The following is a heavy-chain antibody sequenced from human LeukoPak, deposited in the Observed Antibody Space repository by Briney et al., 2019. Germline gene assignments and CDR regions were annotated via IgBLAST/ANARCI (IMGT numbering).Heavy chain of an antibody. CDR1: GGSISSGGYS. V-gene: IGHV4-30-2*01. CDR2: IYHSGST. Sequence: SQTLFLTCAVSGGSISSGGYSWSWIRQPPGKGLEWIGYIYHSGSTNYNPSLKSRVTISVDKSKNQFSLKLSSVTAADTAVYYCATNPRQGDYVDYWGQGTLVTVSS. CDR3: ATNPRQGDYVDY. J-gene: IGHJ4*02.